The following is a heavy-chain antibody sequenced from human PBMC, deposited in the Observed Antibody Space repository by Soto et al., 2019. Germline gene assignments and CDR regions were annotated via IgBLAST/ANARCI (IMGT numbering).Heavy chain of an antibody. J-gene: IGHJ5*02. CDR2: INHTGST. Sequence: QVQLQQWGAGLLKPSETLSLTCAVYGGSLSGYYWSWIRQPPGKGLEWIGEINHTGSTNYNPSLKSRVTISVDTSKSQFSLKLRSVTAADTAVYYCARGHVAGNWFDPWGQGTLVTVSS. CDR1: GGSLSGYY. D-gene: IGHD6-19*01. CDR3: ARGHVAGNWFDP. V-gene: IGHV4-34*01.